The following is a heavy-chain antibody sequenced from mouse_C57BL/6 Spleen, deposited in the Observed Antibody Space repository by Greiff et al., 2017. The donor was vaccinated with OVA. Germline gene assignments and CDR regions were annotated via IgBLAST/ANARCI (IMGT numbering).Heavy chain of an antibody. CDR3: ARGVYYGSSSWFAY. D-gene: IGHD1-1*01. V-gene: IGHV1-52*01. Sequence: VQLQQPGAELVRPGSSVKLSCKASGYTFTSYWMHWVKQRPIQGLEWIGNIDPSDSETHYNQKFKDKATLTVDKSSSAAYLQLSSLTSEDSAVYYWARGVYYGSSSWFAYWGQGTLVTVSA. CDR2: IDPSDSET. CDR1: GYTFTSYW. J-gene: IGHJ3*01.